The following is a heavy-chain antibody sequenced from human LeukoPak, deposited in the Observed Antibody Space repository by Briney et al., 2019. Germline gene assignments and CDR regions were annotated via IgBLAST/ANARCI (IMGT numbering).Heavy chain of an antibody. D-gene: IGHD6-6*01. CDR3: ARGRAYSSSSEFDY. Sequence: AASVKVSCKASGYTFTGYYMHWVRQAPGQGLEWMGWINPNSGGTNYAQKFQGRVTMTRDTSISTAYMELSRLRSDDTAVYYCARGRAYSSSSEFDYWGQGTLVTVSS. CDR1: GYTFTGYY. J-gene: IGHJ4*02. CDR2: INPNSGGT. V-gene: IGHV1-2*02.